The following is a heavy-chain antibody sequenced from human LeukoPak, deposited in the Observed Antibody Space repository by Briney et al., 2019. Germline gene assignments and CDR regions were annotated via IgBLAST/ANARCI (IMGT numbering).Heavy chain of an antibody. D-gene: IGHD2-21*02. Sequence: SETLSLTCTVSGGSISSSSYYWGWIRQPPGKGLEWIGSIYYSGSTYYNPSLKGRVTISVDTSKNQFSLKLSSLTAADTAVYYCARLGVVVTASTDYWGQGTLVTVSS. CDR3: ARLGVVVTASTDY. CDR2: IYYSGST. V-gene: IGHV4-39*01. J-gene: IGHJ4*02. CDR1: GGSISSSSYY.